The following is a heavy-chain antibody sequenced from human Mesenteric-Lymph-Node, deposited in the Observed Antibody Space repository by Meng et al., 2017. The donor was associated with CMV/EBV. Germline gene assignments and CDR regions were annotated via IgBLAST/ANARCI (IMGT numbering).Heavy chain of an antibody. V-gene: IGHV1-69*05. CDR1: GYTFNSYG. CDR2: IIPIFGTA. J-gene: IGHJ5*02. D-gene: IGHD6-6*01. Sequence: SVKVSCKASGYTFNSYGISWVRQAPGQGLEWMGGIIPIFGTANYAQKFQGRVTITTDESTSTAYMELSSLRSEDTAVYYCAREEVKIAARRGWFDPWGQGTLVTVSS. CDR3: AREEVKIAARRGWFDP.